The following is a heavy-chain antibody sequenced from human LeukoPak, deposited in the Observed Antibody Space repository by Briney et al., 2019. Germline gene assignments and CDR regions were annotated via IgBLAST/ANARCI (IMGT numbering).Heavy chain of an antibody. V-gene: IGHV3-23*01. CDR1: GFTFSSCA. D-gene: IGHD3-16*01. CDR3: AKVGHTSMIMGYFDY. J-gene: IGHJ4*02. Sequence: PGGSLRLSCAASGFTFSSCAVSWVRQAPGKGLEWVSVMSAGGGTIYYADSVKGRFTISRDNSKNTLYLQMNSLRAEDTAVYYCAKVGHTSMIMGYFDYWGQGTLVTVSS. CDR2: MSAGGGTI.